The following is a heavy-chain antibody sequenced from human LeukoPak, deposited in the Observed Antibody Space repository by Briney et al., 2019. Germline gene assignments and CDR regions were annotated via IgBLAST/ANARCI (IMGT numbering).Heavy chain of an antibody. Sequence: SETLSLTCAVSGVSISRGGYAWNWIRQPPGKGLEWIAYIYHSGTTYYNPSLKSRATISVDTSKNQFSLKLSSVTAADTAVYYCAKSHLNPFFDSSGYPSDGYWGQGTLVTVSS. CDR1: GVSISRGGYA. CDR2: IYHSGTT. V-gene: IGHV4-30-4*07. D-gene: IGHD3-22*01. J-gene: IGHJ4*02. CDR3: AKSHLNPFFDSSGYPSDGY.